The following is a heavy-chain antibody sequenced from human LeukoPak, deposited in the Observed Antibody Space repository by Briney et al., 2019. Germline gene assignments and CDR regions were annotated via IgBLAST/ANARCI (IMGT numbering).Heavy chain of an antibody. V-gene: IGHV1-69*04. CDR1: GGTFSSYA. J-gene: IGHJ4*02. Sequence: SVKVSCKASGGTFSSYAISWVRQAPGQGLEWMGRIIPILGIANYAQKFQGRVTITADKSTSTAYMELSSLRSEDTAVYYCARDSSGWSPFDYWGQGTLVTVSS. D-gene: IGHD6-19*01. CDR2: IIPILGIA. CDR3: ARDSSGWSPFDY.